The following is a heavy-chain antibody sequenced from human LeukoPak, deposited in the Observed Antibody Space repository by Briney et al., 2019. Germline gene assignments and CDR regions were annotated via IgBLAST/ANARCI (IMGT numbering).Heavy chain of an antibody. CDR3: ARGVGKDGYNLDDY. CDR2: IIPIFGTA. D-gene: IGHD5-24*01. J-gene: IGHJ4*02. Sequence: GASVKVSCKASGGTFSSYAISWVRQAPGQGLEWMGGIIPIFGTANYAQKFQGRVTITADESTSTAYMELSSLRSEDTAVYYCARGVGKDGYNLDDYWGQGTLVTVSS. CDR1: GGTFSSYA. V-gene: IGHV1-69*13.